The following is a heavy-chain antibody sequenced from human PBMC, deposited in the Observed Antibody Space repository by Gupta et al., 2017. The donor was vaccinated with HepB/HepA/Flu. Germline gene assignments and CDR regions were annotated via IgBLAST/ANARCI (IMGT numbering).Heavy chain of an antibody. CDR2: ISSSSGTI. CDR3: ARGDYYYGMDV. V-gene: IGHV3-48*04. Sequence: EVHLVESGGGLVQPGGSLRLSCAASGFTFSNYNMNWVRQAPGKGLEWVSYISSSSGTIYYADSMKGRFTISRDNAKNSLYLQMNSLRAGDTAVYYCARGDYYYGMDVWGQGTTVTVSS. CDR1: GFTFSNYN. J-gene: IGHJ6*02.